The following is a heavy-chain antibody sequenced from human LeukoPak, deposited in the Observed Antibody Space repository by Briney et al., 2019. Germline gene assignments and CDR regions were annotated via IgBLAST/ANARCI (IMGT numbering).Heavy chain of an antibody. CDR1: GFTFSSYG. V-gene: IGHV3-33*01. CDR3: AREFEYSSGVDY. Sequence: PGGSLRLSCAASGFTFSSYGMHWVRQAPGKGLEWVAVIWYDGSNKYYADSVKGRFTISRDNSKNSLYLQMNSLRAEDTAVYYCAREFEYSSGVDYWGQGTLVTVSS. D-gene: IGHD6-25*01. J-gene: IGHJ4*02. CDR2: IWYDGSNK.